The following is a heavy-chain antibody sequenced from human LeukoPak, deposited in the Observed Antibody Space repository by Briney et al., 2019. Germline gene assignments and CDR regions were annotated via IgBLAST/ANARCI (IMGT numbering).Heavy chain of an antibody. Sequence: PSETLSLTCTVSGGSISTYYWSWIRQPPGKGLEWIGYIYYSGSTNYNPSLKSRLTISVDTSKNQFSLKLSSVTAADTAVYYCARDLWGAAAGFFDYWGQGTLVTVSS. D-gene: IGHD6-13*01. V-gene: IGHV4-59*01. CDR1: GGSISTYY. CDR2: IYYSGST. CDR3: ARDLWGAAAGFFDY. J-gene: IGHJ4*02.